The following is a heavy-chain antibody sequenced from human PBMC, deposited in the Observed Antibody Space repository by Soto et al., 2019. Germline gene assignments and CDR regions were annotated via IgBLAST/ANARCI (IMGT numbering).Heavy chain of an antibody. V-gene: IGHV3-72*01. CDR1: GFTFSDHY. D-gene: IGHD3-3*01. J-gene: IGHJ4*02. CDR3: ARVDDFWILGY. CDR2: TRNKANSYTT. Sequence: GGSLRLSCAASGFTFSDHYMDWVRQAPGKGLEWVGRTRNKANSYTTEYAASVKGRFTISRDDSKNSLYLQMNSLKTEDTAVYYCARVDDFWILGYWGQGTLVTVSS.